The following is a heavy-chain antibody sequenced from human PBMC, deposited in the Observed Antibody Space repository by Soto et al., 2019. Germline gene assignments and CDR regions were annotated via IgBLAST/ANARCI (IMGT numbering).Heavy chain of an antibody. Sequence: GSLRLSCAASGFTFSSYAMSWVRQAPGKGLEWVSGISGSGGSTHYVDSVKGRFTISRGNSKNTLYLQMNSLRAEDTAVYYCARARGYSYAYDFDYWGQGTLVTVSS. CDR1: GFTFSSYA. D-gene: IGHD5-18*01. CDR2: ISGSGGST. CDR3: ARARGYSYAYDFDY. V-gene: IGHV3-23*01. J-gene: IGHJ4*02.